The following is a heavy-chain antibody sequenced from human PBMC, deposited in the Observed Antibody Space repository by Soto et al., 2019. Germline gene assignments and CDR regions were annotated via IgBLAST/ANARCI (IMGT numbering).Heavy chain of an antibody. CDR1: GASISSSNW. V-gene: IGHV4-4*02. CDR3: ARVLCSITGCYSMSIDY. CDR2: IYHSGST. J-gene: IGHJ4*01. D-gene: IGHD2-2*02. Sequence: SETLSLTCVVSGASISSSNWWNWVRQPPGKGLEWIGEIYHSGSTNYNPSLKSRVTISVDKSKNQFSLNLSSVTAADTAIYYCARVLCSITGCYSMSIDYWGQGTLVTVS.